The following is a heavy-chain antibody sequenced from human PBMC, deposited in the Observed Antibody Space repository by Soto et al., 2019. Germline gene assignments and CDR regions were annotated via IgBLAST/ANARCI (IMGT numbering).Heavy chain of an antibody. V-gene: IGHV4-34*01. J-gene: IGHJ6*02. Sequence: PSETLSLTCAVYGGSFSGYYWSWIRQPPGKGLEWIGEINHSGSTNYNPSLKSRVTISVDTSRNQFSLKLSSVTAADTAVYYCARLYYYGSGSYYRYYYYGMAVWGQGTTVTVSS. CDR3: ARLYYYGSGSYYRYYYYGMAV. D-gene: IGHD3-10*01. CDR2: INHSGST. CDR1: GGSFSGYY.